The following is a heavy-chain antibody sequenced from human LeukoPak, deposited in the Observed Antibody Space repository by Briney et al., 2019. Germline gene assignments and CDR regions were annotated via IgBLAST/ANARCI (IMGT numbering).Heavy chain of an antibody. Sequence: GASVKVSCKASGGTYSSYAISRVRQAPGQGREWMGGIIPIFGTANYAQKFQGRVTITADESTSTAYMELSSLRSEDTAVYYCARAPGIAVAVNWLDPWGQGTLVTVSS. CDR3: ARAPGIAVAVNWLDP. J-gene: IGHJ5*02. V-gene: IGHV1-69*01. CDR1: GGTYSSYA. D-gene: IGHD6-19*01. CDR2: IIPIFGTA.